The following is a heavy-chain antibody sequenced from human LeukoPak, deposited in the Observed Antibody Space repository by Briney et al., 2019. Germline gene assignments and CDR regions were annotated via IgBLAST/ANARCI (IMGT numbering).Heavy chain of an antibody. D-gene: IGHD6-19*01. V-gene: IGHV4-39*07. Sequence: NPSETLSLTCTVSGGSISSSSYYWGWIRQPPGKGLEWIGSIYYSGSTYYNPSLKSRVTISVDTSKNQFSLKLSSVTAADTAVYYCARDNVGGSGWFGYWGQGTLVTVSS. CDR1: GGSISSSSYY. CDR2: IYYSGST. J-gene: IGHJ4*02. CDR3: ARDNVGGSGWFGY.